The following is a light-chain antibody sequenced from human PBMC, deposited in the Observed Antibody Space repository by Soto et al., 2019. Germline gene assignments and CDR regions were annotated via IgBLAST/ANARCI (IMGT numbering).Light chain of an antibody. CDR1: QDITNY. CDR3: QHYDHLPIT. CDR2: DAS. V-gene: IGKV1-33*01. Sequence: DIQMTQSPSSLSASVGDRVTITCQASQDITNYLNWYQQKPGRAPRLLLYDASSLETGVPSRFSGSGSGTDFTLTISSLQPEDVATYYCQHYDHLPITFGQGRRLAIK. J-gene: IGKJ5*01.